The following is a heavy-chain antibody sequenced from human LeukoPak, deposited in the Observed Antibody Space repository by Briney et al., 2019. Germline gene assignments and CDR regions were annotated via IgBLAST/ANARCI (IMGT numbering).Heavy chain of an antibody. V-gene: IGHV3-21*01. D-gene: IGHD2-15*01. CDR3: ARDRSGHCSGGSCYFVP. J-gene: IGHJ5*02. CDR1: GFTFSGYS. Sequence: PGGSLRLSCAASGFTFSGYSMNWVRQAPGKGLEWVSSISSSSSFIYYADSVKGRFTISRDNAKSSLYLQMNSLRAEDTAVYYCARDRSGHCSGGSCYFVPWGQGTLVTVSS. CDR2: ISSSSSFI.